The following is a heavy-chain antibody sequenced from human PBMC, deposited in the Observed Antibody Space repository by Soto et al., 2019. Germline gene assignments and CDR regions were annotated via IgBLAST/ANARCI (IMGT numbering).Heavy chain of an antibody. V-gene: IGHV3-23*01. J-gene: IGHJ4*02. CDR2: ISGSGGST. CDR3: ARLRGYSYGYLDY. D-gene: IGHD5-18*01. CDR1: GFTFSSYA. Sequence: GGSLRLSCAASGFTFSSYAMSWVRQAPGKGLEWVSAISGSGGSTYYADSVKGRFTISRDNSKNSLYLQMNSLRAEDTAVYYCARLRGYSYGYLDYWGQGTLVTVSS.